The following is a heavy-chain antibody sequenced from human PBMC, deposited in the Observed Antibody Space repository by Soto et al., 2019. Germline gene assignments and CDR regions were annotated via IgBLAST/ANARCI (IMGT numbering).Heavy chain of an antibody. CDR1: GYSLSDLS. V-gene: IGHV1-24*01. J-gene: IGHJ4*02. CDR3: ATLPRTIERAPAAIWSFDS. CDR2: LDAEDGET. D-gene: IGHD2-2*01. Sequence: ASVKVSCKVSGYSLSDLSIHWVRQAPGKGLEWMGGLDAEDGETIYAQKLQGRGTMTEDTSTDTAYMELSSLTSEDTAMYYCATLPRTIERAPAAIWSFDSWGQGTLVTVSS.